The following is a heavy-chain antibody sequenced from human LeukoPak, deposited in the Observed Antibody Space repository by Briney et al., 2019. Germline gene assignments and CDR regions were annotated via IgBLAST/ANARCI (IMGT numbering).Heavy chain of an antibody. Sequence: ASVTVSCKGSGYTLTELSMHWVRQAPGKGLEWMGGFDPEDGETIYAQKFQGRVTMTEDTSTDTAYMELSSRRCEDTAVYYCETVSIVSGSYAFDYWGQGTLVTVSS. D-gene: IGHD3-16*01. V-gene: IGHV1-24*01. CDR3: ETVSIVSGSYAFDY. CDR1: GYTLTELS. CDR2: FDPEDGET. J-gene: IGHJ4*02.